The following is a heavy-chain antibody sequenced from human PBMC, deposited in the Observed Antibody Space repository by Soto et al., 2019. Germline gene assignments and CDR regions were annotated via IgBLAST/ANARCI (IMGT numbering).Heavy chain of an antibody. CDR1: GYTFPSYG. CDR3: ARKVLRFLESQMNNWFDP. D-gene: IGHD3-3*01. CDR2: ISAYNGNT. Sequence: ASVKVSCKASGYTFPSYGIIWLRQAPGQGLEWMGWISAYNGNTNYAQKLQGRVTMTTNTSTSTAYMELSSLRSEDTAVYYCARKVLRFLESQMNNWFDPWGQGTLVTVSS. V-gene: IGHV1-18*01. J-gene: IGHJ5*02.